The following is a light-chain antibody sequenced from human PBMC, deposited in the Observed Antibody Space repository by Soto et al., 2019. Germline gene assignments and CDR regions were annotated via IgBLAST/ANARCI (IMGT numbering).Light chain of an antibody. V-gene: IGLV2-14*03. CDR2: DVS. CDR1: SSDVCGYNY. CDR3: CSYTNSNTRQIV. J-gene: IGLJ1*01. Sequence: QSVLTQPASVSGSPGQSITISCTGTSSDVCGYNYVSWYRQHPGKAPKFMIYDVSSRPSGVSNRFSGSKSGNTASLTISGLQAEDEADYYCCSYTNSNTRQIVFGTGTKVTVL.